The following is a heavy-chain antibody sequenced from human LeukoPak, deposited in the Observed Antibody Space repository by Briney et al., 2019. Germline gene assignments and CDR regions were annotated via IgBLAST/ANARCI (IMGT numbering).Heavy chain of an antibody. CDR3: ARYDFILISYFDL. J-gene: IGHJ2*01. D-gene: IGHD3-3*01. CDR2: IYSDGTT. CDR1: GFTFSDYY. V-gene: IGHV3-53*01. Sequence: PGGSLRLSCAASGFTFSDYYMSWIRQAPGKKLEWVSDIYSDGTTFYADSVKGRFTISRDNSKNTLYLQMNSLRAEDTAVYHCARYDFILISYFDLWGRGALVTVSS.